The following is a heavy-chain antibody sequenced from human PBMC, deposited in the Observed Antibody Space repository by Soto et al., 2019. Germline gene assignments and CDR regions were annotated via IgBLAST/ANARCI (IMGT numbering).Heavy chain of an antibody. D-gene: IGHD3-16*01. CDR3: ANSPILGPRGL. CDR1: GFTFSNYA. Sequence: EVQLLESGGGLVQPGGSLRLSCAASGFTFSNYAMSWVRQAPGKGLEWVSLIADSGGSTYYADSVKGRFTISRDNPKNTLYLQMNRLRAEDSAIYYCANSPILGPRGLWGQGTLVTVSS. V-gene: IGHV3-23*01. J-gene: IGHJ4*02. CDR2: IADSGGST.